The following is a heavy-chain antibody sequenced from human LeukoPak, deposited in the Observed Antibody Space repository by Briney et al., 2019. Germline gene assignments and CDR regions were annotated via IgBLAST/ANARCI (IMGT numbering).Heavy chain of an antibody. V-gene: IGHV3-30*02. CDR3: HQPCYSSGCPGDY. CDR2: IRYDGTNT. Sequence: GGSLRLSCAASGFTFSSYGMHRVRQAPGKGLEWVAFIRYDGTNTYYADSVKGRFIISRDNAKNSLYLQMNSLRAEDTAVYYCHQPCYSSGCPGDYWGQGTLVTVSS. D-gene: IGHD6-19*01. CDR1: GFTFSSYG. J-gene: IGHJ4*02.